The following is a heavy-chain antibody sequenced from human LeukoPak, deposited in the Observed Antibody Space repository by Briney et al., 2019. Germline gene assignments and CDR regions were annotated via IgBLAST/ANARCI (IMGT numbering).Heavy chain of an antibody. V-gene: IGHV4-34*01. J-gene: IGHJ4*02. CDR3: ARGRGSAYYYGSGSRYFDY. D-gene: IGHD3-10*01. CDR1: GRSFSGYY. CDR2: INHSGST. Sequence: PSETLSLTCAVYGRSFSGYYWSWIRQPPGKGLEWIGEINHSGSTNYNPSLKSRVTISVDTSKNQFSLKLSSVTAADTAVYYCARGRGSAYYYGSGSRYFDYWGQGTLVTVSS.